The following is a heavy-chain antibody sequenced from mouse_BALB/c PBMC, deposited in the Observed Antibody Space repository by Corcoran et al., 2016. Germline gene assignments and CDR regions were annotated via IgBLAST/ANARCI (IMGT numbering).Heavy chain of an antibody. V-gene: IGHV8-12*01. Sequence: QVTLKESGPGILQPSQTLSLTCSFSGFSLSTSGMGVSWIRQPSGKGLEWLAHIYWDDDKRYNPSLKSRLTISKDTSSNQVFLKITSGDTAVTATYYGARRGYYGRSYDWYFDVWGAGTTVTVSS. CDR2: IYWDDDK. J-gene: IGHJ1*01. CDR1: GFSLSTSGMG. D-gene: IGHD1-1*01. CDR3: ARRGYYGRSYDWYFDV.